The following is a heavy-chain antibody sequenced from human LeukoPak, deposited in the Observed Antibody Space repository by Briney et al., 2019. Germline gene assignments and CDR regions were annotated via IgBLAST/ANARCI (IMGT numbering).Heavy chain of an antibody. CDR3: ASDNTYYYGSGSYYK. CDR1: GGSISSSSYY. D-gene: IGHD3-10*01. Sequence: PSETLSLTCTVSGGSISSSSYYWGWIRQPPGKGLEWIGSIYYSGSTYYNPSLKSRVTVSVDTSKNQFSLKLSSVTAADTAVYYCASDNTYYYGSGSYYKWGQGTLVTVSS. V-gene: IGHV4-39*07. CDR2: IYYSGST. J-gene: IGHJ4*02.